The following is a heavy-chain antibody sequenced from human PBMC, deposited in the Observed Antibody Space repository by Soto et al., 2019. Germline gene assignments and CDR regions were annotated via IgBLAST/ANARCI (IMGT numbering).Heavy chain of an antibody. Sequence: QVQLQQWGAGLLKPSETLSLTCAVYGGSFSGYYWSWIRQHPGKGLEWIGEIYHSGSTNYNPSLKSRVTISVDTSKNPFSLKLSSVTAADTAVYYCARGSPYSGYAWWGQGTLVTVSS. CDR1: GGSFSGYY. V-gene: IGHV4-34*01. D-gene: IGHD5-12*01. CDR2: IYHSGST. CDR3: ARGSPYSGYAW. J-gene: IGHJ4*02.